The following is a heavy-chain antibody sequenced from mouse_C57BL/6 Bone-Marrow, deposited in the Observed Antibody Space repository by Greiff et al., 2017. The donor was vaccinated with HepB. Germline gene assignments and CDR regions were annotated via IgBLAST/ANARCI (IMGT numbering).Heavy chain of an antibody. Sequence: EVHLVESGGGLVQPGGSLKLSCAASGFTFSDYYMYWVRQTPEKRLEWVAYISNGGGSTYYPDTVKGRFTISRDNAKNTLYLQMSRLKSEDTAMYYCARPYYSKGGFAYWGQGTLVTVSA. J-gene: IGHJ3*01. V-gene: IGHV5-12*01. CDR3: ARPYYSKGGFAY. CDR2: ISNGGGST. D-gene: IGHD2-5*01. CDR1: GFTFSDYY.